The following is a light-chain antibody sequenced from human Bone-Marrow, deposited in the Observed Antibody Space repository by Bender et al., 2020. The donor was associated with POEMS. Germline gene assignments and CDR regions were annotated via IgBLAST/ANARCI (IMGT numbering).Light chain of an antibody. Sequence: NFMLTQPHSVSESPGKTVTISCTRSGGSIASNYVQWYQQRPDSVPISVIYEDNRRPSGVPDRFSGFIDISSNSASLTISGLKTEDEADYYCESYDNYNCVFGGGTKLTVL. J-gene: IGLJ3*02. CDR2: EDN. CDR1: GGSIASNY. V-gene: IGLV6-57*03. CDR3: ESYDNYNCV.